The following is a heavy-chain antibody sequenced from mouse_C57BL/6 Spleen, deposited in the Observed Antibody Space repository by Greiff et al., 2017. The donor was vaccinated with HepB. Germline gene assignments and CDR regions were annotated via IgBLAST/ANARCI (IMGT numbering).Heavy chain of an antibody. V-gene: IGHV1-20*01. CDR3: ARLRDSSGYAWFAY. CDR1: GYSFTGYF. Sequence: VQLQQSGPELVKPGDSVKISCKASGYSFTGYFMNWVMQSHGKGLGWIGRINPKKGDTFDNQKLKGKATLTVDKSSSTAHMELRSLTSEDSAVYYCARLRDSSGYAWFAYWGQGTLVTVSA. D-gene: IGHD3-2*02. J-gene: IGHJ3*01. CDR2: INPKKGDT.